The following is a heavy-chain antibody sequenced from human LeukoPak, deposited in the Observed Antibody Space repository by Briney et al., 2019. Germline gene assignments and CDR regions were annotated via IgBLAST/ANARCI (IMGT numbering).Heavy chain of an antibody. V-gene: IGHV3-30*18. CDR1: GFTFSSYS. D-gene: IGHD4-11*01. CDR2: ISYDGSNK. Sequence: GGSLRLSCAASGFTFSSYSMNWVRQAPGKGLEWVAVISYDGSNKYYADSVKGRFTISRDNSKNTLYLQMNSLRAEDTAVFYCAKDRHDYSNPFDYWGQGTLVTVSS. J-gene: IGHJ4*02. CDR3: AKDRHDYSNPFDY.